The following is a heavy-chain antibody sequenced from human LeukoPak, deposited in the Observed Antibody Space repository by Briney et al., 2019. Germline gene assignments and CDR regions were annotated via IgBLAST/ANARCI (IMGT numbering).Heavy chain of an antibody. V-gene: IGHV4-34*01. J-gene: IGHJ5*02. Sequence: PSETPSLTCAVYGGSFSGYYWSWIRQPPGKGLEWIGEINHSGSTNYNPSLKSRVTISVDTSKNQFSLKLSSVTAADTAVYYCASLEGKSDHWGQGTLVTVSS. CDR1: GGSFSGYY. CDR3: ASLEGKSDH. CDR2: INHSGST.